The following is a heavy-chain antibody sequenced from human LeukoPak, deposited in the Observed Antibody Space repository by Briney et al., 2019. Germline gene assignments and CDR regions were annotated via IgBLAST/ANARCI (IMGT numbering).Heavy chain of an antibody. CDR3: AKDFYYGGNSLDAFDI. V-gene: IGHV3-23*01. D-gene: IGHD4-23*01. CDR2: ISGSGGST. J-gene: IGHJ3*02. Sequence: PGGSLRLSCAASGFTFSSYAMSWVRQAPGKGLEWVSAISGSGGSTYYADSVKGRFTISRDNSKNTLYLQMNSLRAEDTAVYYCAKDFYYGGNSLDAFDIWGQGTMVTVSS. CDR1: GFTFSSYA.